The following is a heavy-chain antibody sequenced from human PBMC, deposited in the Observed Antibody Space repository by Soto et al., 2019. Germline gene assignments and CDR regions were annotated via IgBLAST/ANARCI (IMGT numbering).Heavy chain of an antibody. D-gene: IGHD3-22*01. CDR3: ARVGAYYYDSSGYYQHNWFDP. Sequence: SETLSLTCTVSGGSISSSSYYWGWIRQPPGKGLEWIGSIYYSGSTYYNPSLKSRVTISVDTSKNQFSLKLSSVTAADTAVYYCARVGAYYYDSSGYYQHNWFDPWGQGTLVTVSS. CDR1: GGSISSSSYY. J-gene: IGHJ5*02. CDR2: IYYSGST. V-gene: IGHV4-39*01.